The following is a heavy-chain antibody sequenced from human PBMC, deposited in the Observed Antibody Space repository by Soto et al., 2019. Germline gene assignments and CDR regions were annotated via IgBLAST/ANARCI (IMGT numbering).Heavy chain of an antibody. CDR2: IKQDGSEK. V-gene: IGHV3-7*01. Sequence: GGSLRLSCAASGFTFSSYWMSWFRQAPGKGLEWVANIKQDGSEKYYVDSVKGRFTISRDNAKNSLYLQMNSLRAEGTAVYYCARDQRGYSYGYVSDYWGQGTLVTVSS. J-gene: IGHJ4*02. CDR1: GFTFSSYW. CDR3: ARDQRGYSYGYVSDY. D-gene: IGHD5-18*01.